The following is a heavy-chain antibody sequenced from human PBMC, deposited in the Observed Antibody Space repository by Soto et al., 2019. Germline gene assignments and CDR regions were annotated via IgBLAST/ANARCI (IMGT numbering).Heavy chain of an antibody. CDR3: TTDMTNPYDFWSGYYAYFDY. CDR1: GFTFSNAW. CDR2: IKSKTDGGTT. D-gene: IGHD3-3*01. Sequence: PGGSLRLSCAASGFTFSNAWMSWVRQAPGKGLEWAGRIKSKTDGGTTDYAAPVKGRFTISRDDSKNTLYLQMNSLKTEDTAVYYCTTDMTNPYDFWSGYYAYFDYWGQGTLVTVSS. J-gene: IGHJ4*02. V-gene: IGHV3-15*01.